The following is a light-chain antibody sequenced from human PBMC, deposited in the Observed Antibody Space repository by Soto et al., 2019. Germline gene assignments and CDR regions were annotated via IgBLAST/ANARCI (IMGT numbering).Light chain of an antibody. CDR3: QPYHDCPPT. J-gene: IGKJ1*01. V-gene: IGKV3-15*01. Sequence: ETVMTQSPATLSVSPGERVTLSCRASQSVTRKLAWYQQKPGQAPRLLMNGASTRVTGVPGRFRGSGSGTEFTLSIASLQSEDFGLYYCQPYHDCPPTFCQGTKVDI. CDR2: GAS. CDR1: QSVTRK.